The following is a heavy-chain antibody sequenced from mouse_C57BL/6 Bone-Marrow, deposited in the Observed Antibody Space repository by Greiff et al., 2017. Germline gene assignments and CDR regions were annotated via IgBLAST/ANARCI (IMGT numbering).Heavy chain of an antibody. J-gene: IGHJ4*01. CDR1: GYTFTSYW. Sequence: VQLQQPGAELVKPGASVKLSCKASGYTFTSYWMPWVKRRPGQGLEWIGMIHPNSGSTNYNEKFKSKATLTVDKSSSTAYMQLSSLTSEDSAVYYCARNYGSSGAMDYWGQGTSVTGSS. CDR2: IHPNSGST. CDR3: ARNYGSSGAMDY. D-gene: IGHD1-1*01. V-gene: IGHV1-64*01.